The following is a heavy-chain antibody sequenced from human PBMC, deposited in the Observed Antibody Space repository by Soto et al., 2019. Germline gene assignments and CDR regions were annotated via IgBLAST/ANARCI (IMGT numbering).Heavy chain of an antibody. CDR1: GGTFSSYA. CDR2: IIPIFGTA. D-gene: IGHD3-10*01. Sequence: QVQLVQSGAEVKKPVSSVKVSCKASGGTFSSYAISWVRQAPGQGLEWMGGIIPIFGTANYAQKFQGRVTITADESTRTACMEVSSSRSEDTAVYYCARDGSGSYHYYYYGMDVWGQGTTVTVSS. CDR3: ARDGSGSYHYYYYGMDV. V-gene: IGHV1-69*12. J-gene: IGHJ6*02.